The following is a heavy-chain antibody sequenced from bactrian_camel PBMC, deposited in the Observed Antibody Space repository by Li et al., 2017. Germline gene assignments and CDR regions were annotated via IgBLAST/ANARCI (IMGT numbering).Heavy chain of an antibody. D-gene: IGHD1*01. V-gene: IGHV3S53*01. CDR3: TARDGYSFTCAWKDSSDFDF. CDR1: QSVYTRFC. J-gene: IGHJ6*01. CDR2: ITLGGGVT. Sequence: HVQLVESGGGSVQAGGSLTPSCAASQSVYTRFCMGWFRQAPGKEREGVATITLGGGVTYYSDSVKGRFSISRDNEKNTVHLEMIGLKPEDTAMYYCTARDGYSFTCAWKDSSDFDFWGQGTQVTVS.